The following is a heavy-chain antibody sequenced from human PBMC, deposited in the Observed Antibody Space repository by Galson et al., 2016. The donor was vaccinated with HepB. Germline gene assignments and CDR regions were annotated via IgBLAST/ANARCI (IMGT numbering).Heavy chain of an antibody. CDR3: AGGYFWFGEGLSDY. V-gene: IGHV3-48*03. CDR1: GFTFSSYE. Sequence: SLRLSCAASGFTFSSYEMNWVRQAPGKGLEWVSYISSSGSTIYYADSVKGRFTVSRDNAKNTLFLQMNSLRPEDTAVYYCAGGYFWFGEGLSDYWGQGTLDTVSS. D-gene: IGHD3-10*01. CDR2: ISSSGSTI. J-gene: IGHJ4*02.